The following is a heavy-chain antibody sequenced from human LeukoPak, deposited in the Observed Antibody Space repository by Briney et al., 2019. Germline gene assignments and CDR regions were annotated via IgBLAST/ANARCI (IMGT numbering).Heavy chain of an antibody. Sequence: APVKVSCKASGYTSTNYDMHWVRQAPGQRLEWMGWINVGKGSTKYSEKFQGRVTMTRDTSASTVYMELSSLRSEDTAIYYCARDKAGPDYWGQGTLVTVSS. V-gene: IGHV1-3*01. D-gene: IGHD6-19*01. CDR1: GYTSTNYD. J-gene: IGHJ4*02. CDR3: ARDKAGPDY. CDR2: INVGKGST.